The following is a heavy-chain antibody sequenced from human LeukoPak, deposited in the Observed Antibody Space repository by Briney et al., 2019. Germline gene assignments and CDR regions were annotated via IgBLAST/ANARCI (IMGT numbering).Heavy chain of an antibody. CDR1: GGTFSSYA. D-gene: IGHD7-27*01. V-gene: IGHV1-69*04. J-gene: IGHJ4*02. Sequence: SVKVSCKASGGTFSSYAISWVRQAPGQGLEWMGRITPILGIANYAQKFQGRVTITADKSTSTAYMELSSLRSEDTAVYYCARVGNDYLDYWGQGTLVTVSS. CDR3: ARVGNDYLDY. CDR2: ITPILGIA.